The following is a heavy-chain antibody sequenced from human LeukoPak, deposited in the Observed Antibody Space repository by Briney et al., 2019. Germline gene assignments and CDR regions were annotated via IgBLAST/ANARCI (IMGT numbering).Heavy chain of an antibody. V-gene: IGHV3-30*04. CDR2: ISYDGSNK. J-gene: IGHJ4*02. D-gene: IGHD6-13*01. Sequence: PGRSLRLSCAASGFTFSSYAMHWVRQAPGKGLEWVAVISYDGSNKYYADSVKGRFTISRDNSKNTLYLQMNSLRAEDTAVYYCAKKVAAGFYYFDYWGQGTLVTVSS. CDR3: AKKVAAGFYYFDY. CDR1: GFTFSSYA.